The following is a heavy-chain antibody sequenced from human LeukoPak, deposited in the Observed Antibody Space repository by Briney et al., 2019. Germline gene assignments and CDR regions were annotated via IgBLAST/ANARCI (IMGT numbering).Heavy chain of an antibody. J-gene: IGHJ6*03. CDR3: ARAHLSSSSTDYMDV. CDR2: ISYDGSNK. CDR1: GFTFSSYA. V-gene: IGHV3-30*03. D-gene: IGHD6-6*01. Sequence: GGSLRLSCAASGFTFSSYAMSWVRQAPGKGLEWVAVISYDGSNKYYADSVKGRFTISRDNSKNTLSLQMNSLRPEDTAVYYCARAHLSSSSTDYMDVWGKGTTVTVSS.